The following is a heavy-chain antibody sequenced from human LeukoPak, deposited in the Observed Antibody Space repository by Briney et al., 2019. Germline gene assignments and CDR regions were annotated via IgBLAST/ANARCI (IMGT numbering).Heavy chain of an antibody. CDR3: ARDPNSSGL. Sequence: SVKVSCKASGGTFSSYAISWVRQAPGQGLEWMGRIIPILGIANYAQRFLGRVTITADKSTSTAYMELSSLRSEDTAVYYCARDPNSSGLWGQGTLVTVSS. D-gene: IGHD3-22*01. J-gene: IGHJ4*02. CDR1: GGTFSSYA. CDR2: IIPILGIA. V-gene: IGHV1-69*04.